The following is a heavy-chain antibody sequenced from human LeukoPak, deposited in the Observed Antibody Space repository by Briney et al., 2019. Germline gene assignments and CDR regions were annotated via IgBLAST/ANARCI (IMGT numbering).Heavy chain of an antibody. CDR3: ARSQGGTMSLRHFDL. J-gene: IGHJ2*01. V-gene: IGHV3-53*01. Sequence: GGSLRLSCAASGFTFRSYAMNWVRQAPGKGLQWVSVLNSAGNAYYADSVKGRFTISRDNSKNMLYLQMNSLRAEDTAVYYCARSQGGTMSLRHFDLWGRGTLVTVSS. D-gene: IGHD5/OR15-5a*01. CDR2: LNSAGNA. CDR1: GFTFRSYA.